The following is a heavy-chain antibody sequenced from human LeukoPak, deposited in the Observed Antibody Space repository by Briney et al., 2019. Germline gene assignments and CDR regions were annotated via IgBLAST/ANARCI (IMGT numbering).Heavy chain of an antibody. CDR1: GGSISSYY. D-gene: IGHD4-11*01. CDR2: IYYSGCT. J-gene: IGHJ5*02. Sequence: PSETLSLTCTVSGGSISSYYWSWIRQPPGKGLEWIGYIYYSGCTKYNPSLKSRVTISVDTSKNQFSLKLSSVTAADTAVYYCARYRGKTTVSSLDWFDPWGQGTLVTVSS. CDR3: ARYRGKTTVSSLDWFDP. V-gene: IGHV4-59*01.